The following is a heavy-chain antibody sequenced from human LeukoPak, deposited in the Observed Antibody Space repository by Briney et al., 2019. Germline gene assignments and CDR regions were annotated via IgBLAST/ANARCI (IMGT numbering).Heavy chain of an antibody. CDR3: ARRGYCGGDCYSDY. D-gene: IGHD2-21*01. V-gene: IGHV5-51*01. J-gene: IGHJ4*02. CDR1: GYSFATYW. CDR2: IYPGDSDT. Sequence: GESLKISCKGAGYSFATYWIGWVRQMLGKGLEWMGIIYPGDSDTRYNPSFQGQVTISADKSISTAFLQWTSLKASDTAMYYCARRGYCGGDCYSDYWGQGTLVTVSS.